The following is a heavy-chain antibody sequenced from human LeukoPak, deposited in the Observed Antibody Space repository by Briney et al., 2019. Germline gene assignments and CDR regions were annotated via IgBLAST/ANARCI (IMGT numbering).Heavy chain of an antibody. D-gene: IGHD4-17*01. J-gene: IGHJ5*02. Sequence: SETLSLTCTVSGGSISSSSYSWGWIRQPPGKGLEWIGSIYYSGSTYYNPSLKSRVTISVDTSKNQFSLKLSSVTAADTAVYYCARPTTGSVWFDPWGQGTLVTVSS. CDR2: IYYSGST. V-gene: IGHV4-39*01. CDR3: ARPTTGSVWFDP. CDR1: GGSISSSSYS.